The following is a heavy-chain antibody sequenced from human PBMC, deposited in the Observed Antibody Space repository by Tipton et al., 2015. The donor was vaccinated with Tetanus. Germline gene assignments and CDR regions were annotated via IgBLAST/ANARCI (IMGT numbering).Heavy chain of an antibody. CDR2: IYHTGST. V-gene: IGHV4-59*11. J-gene: IGHJ3*02. D-gene: IGHD4-11*01. CDR3: ARGATTVTWGHGGGRDGRGDAFDI. Sequence: TLSLTCTVSGDSIGTHFWTWIRQAPGKGLEWIAYIYHTGSTTYNPSLQSRVTISVDTSKNLFSLKLSSVTAADTAVYYCARGATTVTWGHGGGRDGRGDAFDIWGQGTMVTVSS. CDR1: GDSIGTHF.